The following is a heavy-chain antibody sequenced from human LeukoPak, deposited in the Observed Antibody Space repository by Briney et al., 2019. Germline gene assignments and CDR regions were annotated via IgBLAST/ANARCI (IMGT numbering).Heavy chain of an antibody. Sequence: PGGSLRLSCAASGFTFSSYSMNWVRQAPGKGLEWLSGISTDSSHIYYADSVKGRFTISRDNSKNTLYLQMNSLRAEDTAVYYCARDLGEWEFLSWGQGTPVTVSS. CDR1: GFTFSSYS. D-gene: IGHD1-26*01. V-gene: IGHV3-21*01. J-gene: IGHJ5*02. CDR3: ARDLGEWEFLS. CDR2: ISTDSSHI.